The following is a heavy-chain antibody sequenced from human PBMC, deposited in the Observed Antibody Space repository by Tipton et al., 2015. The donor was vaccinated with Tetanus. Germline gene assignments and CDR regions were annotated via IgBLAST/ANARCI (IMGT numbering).Heavy chain of an antibody. V-gene: IGHV4-4*07. D-gene: IGHD6-6*01. CDR2: IYTSGST. CDR3: AREEAARPFFDY. Sequence: SCTVSGGSISSYYWSWIRQPAGKGLEWIGRIYTSGSTNYNPSLKSRVTMSVDTSKNQFSLKLSSVTAADTAVYYCAREEAARPFFDYWGQGTLVTVSS. CDR1: GGSISSYY. J-gene: IGHJ4*02.